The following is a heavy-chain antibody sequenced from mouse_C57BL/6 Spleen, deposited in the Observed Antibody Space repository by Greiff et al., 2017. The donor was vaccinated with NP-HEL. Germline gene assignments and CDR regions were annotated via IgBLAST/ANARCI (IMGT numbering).Heavy chain of an antibody. D-gene: IGHD2-1*01. CDR3: TRFGNYRSDY. CDR1: GYTFTDYE. Sequence: QVQLQQSGAELVRPGASVTLSCKASGYTFTDYEMHWVKQTPVHGLEWIGAIDPETGGTAYNQKFKGKAILTADKSSSTAYMELRSLTSEDSAVYYCTRFGNYRSDYWGQGTTLTVSS. J-gene: IGHJ2*01. V-gene: IGHV1-15*01. CDR2: IDPETGGT.